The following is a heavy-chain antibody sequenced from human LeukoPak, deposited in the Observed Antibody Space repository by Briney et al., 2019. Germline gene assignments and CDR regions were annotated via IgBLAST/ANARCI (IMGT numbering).Heavy chain of an antibody. Sequence: SETLSLTCDVSGGSCDDYYCSWIRQPPGKGLEWIGEIHPHGIFYYNSSLMSRVTISIDTSKSQFSLRLTSATAADTAIYYCSRGRDRSKAGDHWGQGSLVTVSS. CDR2: IHPHGIF. V-gene: IGHV4-34*01. CDR1: GGSCDDYY. J-gene: IGHJ4*02. D-gene: IGHD5-24*01. CDR3: SRGRDRSKAGDH.